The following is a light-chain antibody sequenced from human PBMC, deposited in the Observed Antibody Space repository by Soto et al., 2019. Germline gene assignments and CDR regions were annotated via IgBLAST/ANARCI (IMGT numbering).Light chain of an antibody. J-gene: IGKJ5*01. CDR3: MQATHWPIT. CDR2: KVS. V-gene: IGKV2-30*01. Sequence: DVVITQSPLSLPFTLLHPSSISCGSNQSLVYSDGIAYFSWFQQRPGRSPRRLIYKVSNRDSGVPARFSGSGSGTDFALKISRVEADDVGVYYCMQATHWPITFGQGTRLEIK. CDR1: QSLVYSDGIAY.